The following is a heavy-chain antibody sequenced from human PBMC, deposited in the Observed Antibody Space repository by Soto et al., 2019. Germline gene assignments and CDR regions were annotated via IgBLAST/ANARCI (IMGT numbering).Heavy chain of an antibody. J-gene: IGHJ5*02. CDR2: INHSGST. CDR1: GGSFSGYY. Sequence: SETLSLTCAVYGGSFSGYYLSWIRKPQGKGLEWIREINHSGSTNYNPSLKSRVTISVDTSKNQFSLKLSSVTAADTAVYFCARERGGGDGYNSDWFDPWGQGTLVTVSS. V-gene: IGHV4-34*01. D-gene: IGHD5-12*01. CDR3: ARERGGGDGYNSDWFDP.